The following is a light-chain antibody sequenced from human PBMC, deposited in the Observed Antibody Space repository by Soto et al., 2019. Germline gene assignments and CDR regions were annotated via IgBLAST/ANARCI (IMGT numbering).Light chain of an antibody. CDR3: QQYGSSPLT. V-gene: IGKV3-20*01. J-gene: IGKJ4*01. CDR1: QSVSSSY. Sequence: EIVLTQCPGTLSVSPGERGTLSCRASQSVSSSYLVWYQQEPGQAPRLIIYGASIRATGIPDRFSGSGSGTDFTLTISRLEPEDFAVYYCQQYGSSPLTFGGGTKVDIK. CDR2: GAS.